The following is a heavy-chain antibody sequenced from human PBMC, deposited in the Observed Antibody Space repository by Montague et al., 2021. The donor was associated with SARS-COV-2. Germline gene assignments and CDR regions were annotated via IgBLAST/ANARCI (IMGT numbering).Heavy chain of an antibody. J-gene: IGHJ6*03. Sequence: LSLTCTVSGGSISSGGYYWSWIRQHPGKGLEWIGYIYYSGSTYYNPSLKSRVTISVDTSKNQFSLKLSSVTAADTAVYYCASTYGGNLGYYYYYMDVWGKGTTVTVSS. D-gene: IGHD4-23*01. V-gene: IGHV4-31*03. CDR1: GGSISSGGYY. CDR3: ASTYGGNLGYYYYYMDV. CDR2: IYYSGST.